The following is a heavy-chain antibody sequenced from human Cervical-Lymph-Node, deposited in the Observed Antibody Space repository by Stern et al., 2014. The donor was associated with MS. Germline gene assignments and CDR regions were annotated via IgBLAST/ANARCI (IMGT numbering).Heavy chain of an antibody. V-gene: IGHV1-69*01. CDR2: IFPVFGTP. D-gene: IGHD6-13*01. J-gene: IGHJ5*02. CDR3: ALSSETSDRWYSLGYDL. CDR1: GGTFSKFP. Sequence: QVQLMQSAAEVTKPGSSVKVSCQASGGTFSKFPSSWVRQAPGQGLEWMGGIFPVFGTPAYAQEFRGRVTITADVSTSTVYMELSSLRSDDTAVYYCALSSETSDRWYSLGYDLWGQGTLVTVSS.